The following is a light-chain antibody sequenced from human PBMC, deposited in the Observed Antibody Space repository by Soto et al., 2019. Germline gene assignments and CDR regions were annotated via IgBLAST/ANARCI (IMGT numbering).Light chain of an antibody. V-gene: IGKV1-9*01. CDR1: QGITNL. CDR2: FAS. Sequence: DIPLTQSPSFVSVSEGDRVTIACRASQGITNLLAWYQQKPGRAPKLLISFASSLDSEVPSRFSGSGSGTEFILTISSLQPEDTATYYCQQFNSYPRTFGQGTKVEIK. CDR3: QQFNSYPRT. J-gene: IGKJ1*01.